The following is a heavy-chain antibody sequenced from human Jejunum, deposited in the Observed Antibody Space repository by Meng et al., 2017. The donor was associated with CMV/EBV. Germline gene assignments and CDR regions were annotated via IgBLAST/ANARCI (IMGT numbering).Heavy chain of an antibody. J-gene: IGHJ4*02. D-gene: IGHD2-2*01. V-gene: IGHV1-3*01. Sequence: GYSFTDYAIHWARQAPGQSFEWMGWINAGSGNSQYSQKFQGRVTITRDTSANTAYMELSSLTSEDTAVYYCARVYCSSTSCQYYFDYWGQGTLVTVSS. CDR1: GYSFTDYA. CDR3: ARVYCSSTSCQYYFDY. CDR2: INAGSGNS.